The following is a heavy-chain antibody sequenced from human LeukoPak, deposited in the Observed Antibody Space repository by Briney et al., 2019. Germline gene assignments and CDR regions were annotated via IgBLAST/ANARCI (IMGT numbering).Heavy chain of an antibody. V-gene: IGHV4-39*01. Sequence: SETLSLTCTVSGDSISSSNCYWGWIRQPPGKGLEWIGSIYFSGGTYYNPSLKSRVTISVDTSKNQFSLKLSSVTAADTAVYYCARQGRYYYMDVWGKGTTVTISS. CDR1: GDSISSSNCY. J-gene: IGHJ6*03. CDR2: IYFSGGT. CDR3: ARQGRYYYMDV.